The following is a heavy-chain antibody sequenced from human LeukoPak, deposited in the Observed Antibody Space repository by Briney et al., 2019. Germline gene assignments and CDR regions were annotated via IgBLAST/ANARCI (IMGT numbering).Heavy chain of an antibody. D-gene: IGHD3-9*01. Sequence: GASVKVSCKASGYTFTSYDINWVRQATGQGLEWMGWMNPNSGNTGYAQKFQGRVTMTRNTSISTAYMELSSLRSEDTAVYYCARGLLRYFDWLPTYYYGMDVWGQGTTVTVSS. V-gene: IGHV1-8*01. J-gene: IGHJ6*02. CDR1: GYTFTSYD. CDR2: MNPNSGNT. CDR3: ARGLLRYFDWLPTYYYGMDV.